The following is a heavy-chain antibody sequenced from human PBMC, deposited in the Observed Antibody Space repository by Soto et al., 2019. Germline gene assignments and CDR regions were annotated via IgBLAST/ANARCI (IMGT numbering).Heavy chain of an antibody. CDR1: GFTFSSYA. V-gene: IGHV3-23*01. CDR3: AKPHVITIFGVVIKEVWDY. Sequence: PGGSLRLSCAASGFTFSSYAMSWVRQAPGKGLEWVSAISGSGGSTYYADSVKGRFTISRDNSKNTLYLQMNSLRAEDTAVYYCAKPHVITIFGVVIKEVWDYWGQGTLVTVSS. CDR2: ISGSGGST. J-gene: IGHJ4*02. D-gene: IGHD3-3*01.